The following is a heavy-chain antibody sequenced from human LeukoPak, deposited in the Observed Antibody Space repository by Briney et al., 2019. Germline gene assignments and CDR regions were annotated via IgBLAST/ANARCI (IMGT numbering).Heavy chain of an antibody. CDR3: ARQLVDILTGYFGWFDP. V-gene: IGHV4-39*01. Sequence: SETLSLTCTVSGGSISSSSYYWGWIRQPPGKGLEWLGSIYYSGSTYYNPSLKSRVTISVDTSKNQFSLKLSSVTAADTAVYYCARQLVDILTGYFGWFDPWGQGTLVTVSS. CDR1: GGSISSSSYY. D-gene: IGHD3-9*01. CDR2: IYYSGST. J-gene: IGHJ5*02.